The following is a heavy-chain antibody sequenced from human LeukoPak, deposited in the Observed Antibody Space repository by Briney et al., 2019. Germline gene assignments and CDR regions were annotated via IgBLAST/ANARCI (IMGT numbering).Heavy chain of an antibody. Sequence: GGSLRLSCAASGFTFSSYSMNWVRQAPGKGLEWVSYISSSSSTIYYADSVKGRFTISRDNAKNSLYLQMNSLRAEDTAVYYCARDYGEITIFGVAKNWFDPWGQGTLVTVSS. J-gene: IGHJ5*02. CDR3: ARDYGEITIFGVAKNWFDP. CDR2: ISSSSSTI. D-gene: IGHD3-3*01. CDR1: GFTFSSYS. V-gene: IGHV3-48*01.